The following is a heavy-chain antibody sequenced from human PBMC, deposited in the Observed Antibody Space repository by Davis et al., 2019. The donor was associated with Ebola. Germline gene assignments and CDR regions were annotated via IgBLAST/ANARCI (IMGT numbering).Heavy chain of an antibody. D-gene: IGHD6-19*01. V-gene: IGHV4-39*07. CDR2: IYYSGST. Sequence: SETLSLTCTVSGGSISSSSYYWGWIRQPPGKGLEWIGSIYYSGSTYYNPSLKSRVTISVDTSKNQFSLKLSSVTAADTAVYYCARVSGWPTRSPYYYYGMDVWGQGTTVTVSS. CDR1: GGSISSSSYY. J-gene: IGHJ6*02. CDR3: ARVSGWPTRSPYYYYGMDV.